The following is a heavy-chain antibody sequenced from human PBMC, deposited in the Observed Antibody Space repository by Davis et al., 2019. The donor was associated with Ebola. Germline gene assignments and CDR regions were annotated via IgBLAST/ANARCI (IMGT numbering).Heavy chain of an antibody. CDR2: IYPGDSDT. V-gene: IGHV5-51*01. D-gene: IGHD5-18*01. Sequence: PGGSLRLSCKGSGYSFTSYWIGWVRQMPGKGLEWMGIIYPGDSDTRYSPSFQGQVTISADKSISTAYLQWSSLKASDTAMYYCARHGQADTAMVSPDYWGQGTLVTVSS. CDR3: ARHGQADTAMVSPDY. CDR1: GYSFTSYW. J-gene: IGHJ4*02.